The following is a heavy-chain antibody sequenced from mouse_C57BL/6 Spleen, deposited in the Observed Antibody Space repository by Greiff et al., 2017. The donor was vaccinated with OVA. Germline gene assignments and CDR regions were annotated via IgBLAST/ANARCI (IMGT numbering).Heavy chain of an antibody. Sequence: VQLQQPGAELVKPGASVKLSCKASGYTFTSYWMHWVKQRPGQGLEWIGMIHPNSGSTNYNEKFKSKATLTVDKSSSTAYMQLSSLTSEDSAVYYCARERDYYGSSGGWFAYWGQGTLVTVSA. CDR1: GYTFTSYW. V-gene: IGHV1-64*01. CDR2: IHPNSGST. D-gene: IGHD1-1*01. J-gene: IGHJ3*01. CDR3: ARERDYYGSSGGWFAY.